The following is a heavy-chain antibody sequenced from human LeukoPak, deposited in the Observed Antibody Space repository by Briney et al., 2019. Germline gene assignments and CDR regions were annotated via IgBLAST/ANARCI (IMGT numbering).Heavy chain of an antibody. J-gene: IGHJ6*02. V-gene: IGHV4-34*01. D-gene: IGHD4-17*01. Sequence: PSGTLSLTCAVYGRSFSGYYWSWIRQPPGKGLEWIGEINHSGSTNYNPSLKSRVTISVDTSKNQFSLKLSSVTAADTAVYYCARGSDYVIYYYGMDVWGQGTTVTVSS. CDR2: INHSGST. CDR3: ARGSDYVIYYYGMDV. CDR1: GRSFSGYY.